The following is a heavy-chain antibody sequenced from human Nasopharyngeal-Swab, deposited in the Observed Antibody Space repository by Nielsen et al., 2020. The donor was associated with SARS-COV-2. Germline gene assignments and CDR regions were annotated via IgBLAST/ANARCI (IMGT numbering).Heavy chain of an antibody. Sequence: SLKISCAASGFTFDDYAMHWVRQAPGKGLEWVSGISWNSGSIGYADSVKGRFTISRDNAKNSLHLQMNSLRAEDTALYYCAKTPTNYGMDVWGQGTTVTVSS. CDR3: AKTPTNYGMDV. J-gene: IGHJ6*02. CDR2: ISWNSGSI. CDR1: GFTFDDYA. V-gene: IGHV3-9*01.